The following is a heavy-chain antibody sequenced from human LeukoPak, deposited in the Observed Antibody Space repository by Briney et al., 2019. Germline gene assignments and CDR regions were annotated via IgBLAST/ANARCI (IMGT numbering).Heavy chain of an antibody. D-gene: IGHD2-2*01. J-gene: IGHJ5*02. Sequence: ASVKVSCKASGYTFTGYYMHWVRQAPGQGLEWMGWINPNSGRTNYAQKFQGRVTMTRDTSISTAYMELSRLRSDDTAVYYCARGDIVVVPAAIHWFDPWGQGTLVTVSS. V-gene: IGHV1-2*02. CDR3: ARGDIVVVPAAIHWFDP. CDR1: GYTFTGYY. CDR2: INPNSGRT.